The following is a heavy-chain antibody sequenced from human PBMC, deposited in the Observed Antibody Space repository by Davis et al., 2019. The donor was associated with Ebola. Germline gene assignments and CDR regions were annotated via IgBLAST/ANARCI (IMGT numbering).Heavy chain of an antibody. J-gene: IGHJ6*02. V-gene: IGHV3-9*01. Sequence: SLKISCAASGFTFDDYAMHWVRQAPGKGLEWVSGISWNSGSIGYADSVKGRFTISRDNAKNSLYLQMDSLRAEDTAVYYCARRDYYGSGSYYKGGMDVWGQGTTVTVSS. CDR3: ARRDYYGSGSYYKGGMDV. CDR1: GFTFDDYA. D-gene: IGHD3-10*01. CDR2: ISWNSGSI.